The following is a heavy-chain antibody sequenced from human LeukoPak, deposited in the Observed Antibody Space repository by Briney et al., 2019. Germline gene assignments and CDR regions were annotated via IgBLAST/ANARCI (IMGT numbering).Heavy chain of an antibody. CDR2: ISYSEST. D-gene: IGHD2-15*01. CDR1: GGSINSSGHS. V-gene: IGHV4-39*07. CDR3: ASLALVAGTLNFQH. J-gene: IGHJ1*01. Sequence: SETLSLTCTVSGGSINSSGHSWGWIRQPPGKGLEWIGNISYSESTYHNPSLKSRVTISEDTSKNQFSLKLSSVTAADTAVYYCASLALVAGTLNFQHWGQGTLVTVSS.